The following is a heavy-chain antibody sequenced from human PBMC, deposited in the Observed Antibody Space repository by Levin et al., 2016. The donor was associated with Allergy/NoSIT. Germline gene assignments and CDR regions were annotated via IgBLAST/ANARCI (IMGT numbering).Heavy chain of an antibody. V-gene: IGHV3-30-3*01. J-gene: IGHJ6*03. Sequence: VRQMPGKGPEWVAVISYDGSINTNADSVKGRFTISRDNSKNTLYLQMNSLRAEDTAVYYCARGVLYYYDSSPKQYYYYYYMDVWGKGTTVTVSS. CDR3: ARGVLYYYDSSPKQYYYYYYMDV. D-gene: IGHD3-22*01. CDR2: ISYDGSI.